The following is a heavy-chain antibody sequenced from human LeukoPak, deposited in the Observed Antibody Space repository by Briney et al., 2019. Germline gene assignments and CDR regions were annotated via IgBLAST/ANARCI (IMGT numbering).Heavy chain of an antibody. Sequence: GRSLRLSCAASGFTFSSYGMHWVRQAPGKGLEWVAVIWYDGSNNYYADSVKGRFTISRDNPKNTLYLQMNSLRAEDTAVYYCARDSPYYDFWSGPYMDVWGKGTTVTVSS. CDR2: IWYDGSNN. CDR3: ARDSPYYDFWSGPYMDV. CDR1: GFTFSSYG. D-gene: IGHD3-3*01. J-gene: IGHJ6*03. V-gene: IGHV3-33*01.